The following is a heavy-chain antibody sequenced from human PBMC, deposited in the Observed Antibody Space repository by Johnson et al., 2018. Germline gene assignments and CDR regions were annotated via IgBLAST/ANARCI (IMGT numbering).Heavy chain of an antibody. J-gene: IGHJ1*01. Sequence: VQLVESGGGLVQPGRSLRLSCAASGFTFDDYAMHWVRQAPGKGLEWVSGISWNSGSIGYADSVKGRFTISSDNAKNSLYLQMNSLRPEETALYYCARDMQSGLAVAETSYFQHWGQGTLVTVSS. CDR3: ARDMQSGLAVAETSYFQH. CDR1: GFTFDDYA. V-gene: IGHV3-9*01. CDR2: ISWNSGSI. D-gene: IGHD6-19*01.